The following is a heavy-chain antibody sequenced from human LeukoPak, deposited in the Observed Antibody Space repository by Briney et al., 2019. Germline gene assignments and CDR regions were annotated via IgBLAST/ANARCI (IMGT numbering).Heavy chain of an antibody. V-gene: IGHV1-46*01. CDR1: GYTFTSYY. CDR3: ARDGSSCSSWYDA. D-gene: IGHD6-13*01. CDR2: INPSGGST. Sequence: ASVKVSCKASGYTFTSYYLHWVRQAPGQGLEWMGIINPSGGSTTYAQKFQGRVTMTRDTSTSTVYMELSSLRSEDTAVYYCARDGSSCSSWYDAWGQGTLVTVSS. J-gene: IGHJ5*02.